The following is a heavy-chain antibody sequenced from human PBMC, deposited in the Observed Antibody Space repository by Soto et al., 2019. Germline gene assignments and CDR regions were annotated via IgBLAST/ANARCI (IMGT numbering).Heavy chain of an antibody. Sequence: SVKVSCKASGGTFSSYAISWVRQAPGQGLEWMGGIIPIFGTANYAQKFQGRVTITADESTSTAYMELSSLRSEDTAVYYCARYGVTIFGVVSLNYYGMDVWGQGTTVTVYS. D-gene: IGHD3-3*01. CDR3: ARYGVTIFGVVSLNYYGMDV. J-gene: IGHJ6*02. V-gene: IGHV1-69*13. CDR1: GGTFSSYA. CDR2: IIPIFGTA.